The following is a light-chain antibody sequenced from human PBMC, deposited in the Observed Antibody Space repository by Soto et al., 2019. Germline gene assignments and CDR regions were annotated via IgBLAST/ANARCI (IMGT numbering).Light chain of an antibody. Sequence: EIALTQSPGTLSLSPEERATLSCRASQSVSSSYLAWYQQKPGQAPRLLIYGASSRATGIPDRFSGSESGTEFTLTISRLEPEVFAVYQCQQYDNSPSTFGQGTKVEI. CDR1: QSVSSSY. CDR2: GAS. V-gene: IGKV3-20*01. CDR3: QQYDNSPST. J-gene: IGKJ2*02.